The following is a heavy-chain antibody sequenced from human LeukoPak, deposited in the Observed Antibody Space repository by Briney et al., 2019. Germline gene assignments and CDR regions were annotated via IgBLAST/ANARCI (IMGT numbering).Heavy chain of an antibody. J-gene: IGHJ4*02. CDR2: IYYSGST. CDR1: GGSISSYY. V-gene: IGHV4-59*08. Sequence: SETLSLTCTVSGGSISSYYWSWIRQPPGKGLEWIGYIYYSGSTNYNPSLKSRVTISVDTSKNQFSLKLSSVTAADTAVYYCARLGTTVVYYFDYWGQGTLVTVSS. CDR3: ARLGTTVVYYFDY. D-gene: IGHD4-23*01.